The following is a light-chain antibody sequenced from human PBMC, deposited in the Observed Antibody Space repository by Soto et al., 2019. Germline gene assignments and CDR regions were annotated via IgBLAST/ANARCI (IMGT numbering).Light chain of an antibody. J-gene: IGKJ3*01. Sequence: DIQVTKFPSSLSASVGDIVTITCRASQAIGNYLAWYQQKPGKVPKLLIYAASTWQSGVTSRFSGSRSGTDFTLTVSSLQPEDVETYYCQKYNGVPLTFGPGTKVEIK. CDR1: QAIGNY. CDR2: AAS. CDR3: QKYNGVPLT. V-gene: IGKV1-27*01.